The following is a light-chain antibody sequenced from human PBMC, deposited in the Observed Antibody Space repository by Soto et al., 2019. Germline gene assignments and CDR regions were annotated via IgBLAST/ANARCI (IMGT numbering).Light chain of an antibody. J-gene: IGKJ2*01. Sequence: EILLTQSPGTLSLSPGDRATLSCRASQTVSNIYLVWYQQRPGQAPRLLIYETSIRATGVPVRFSGSGSETEFTLSISSLQSDDLAVYYCQQYTNWPYTFGQGTKLEIK. V-gene: IGKV3-15*01. CDR2: ETS. CDR1: QTVSNI. CDR3: QQYTNWPYT.